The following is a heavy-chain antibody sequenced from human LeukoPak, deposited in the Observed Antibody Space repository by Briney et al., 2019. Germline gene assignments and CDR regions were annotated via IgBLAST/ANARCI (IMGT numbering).Heavy chain of an antibody. J-gene: IGHJ5*02. D-gene: IGHD1-20*01. CDR2: IDTSGNT. CDR3: ARDTYNWNVDTFDP. Sequence: SEPLSLTCTVSGGSISSYYWSWIRQPAGKGLEWIGRIDTSGNTNYKPSLKSRVTMSVDTSKNQFSLKLNSVTAADTAVYYCARDTYNWNVDTFDPWGQGTLVTVSS. CDR1: GGSISSYY. V-gene: IGHV4-4*07.